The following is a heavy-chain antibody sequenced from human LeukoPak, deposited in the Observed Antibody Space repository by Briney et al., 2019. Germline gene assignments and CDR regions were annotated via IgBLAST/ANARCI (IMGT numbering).Heavy chain of an antibody. J-gene: IGHJ4*02. V-gene: IGHV3-21*06. CDR3: ARSLYDSSGYYYVWDY. Sequence: GGSLRLSCAASGFTFSSYSMNWVRQAPGKGLGWVSSISTSSSSIYYADSVKGRFTISRDNVKNSLFLQMNSLRAEDTAVYYCARSLYDSSGYYYVWDYWGQGTLVTVSS. D-gene: IGHD3-22*01. CDR1: GFTFSSYS. CDR2: ISTSSSSI.